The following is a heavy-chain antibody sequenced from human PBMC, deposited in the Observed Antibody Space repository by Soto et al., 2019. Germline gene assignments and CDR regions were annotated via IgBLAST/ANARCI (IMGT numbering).Heavy chain of an antibody. J-gene: IGHJ6*02. D-gene: IGHD5-18*01. CDR2: ISSSGTTI. CDR1: GFTFSDYY. CDR3: ARGHSLFYGMDV. V-gene: IGHV3-11*01. Sequence: QVQLVESGGDLVKPGGALRLSCAASGFTFSDYYMNWIRQAPGKGLEWVSYISSSGTTIYYADSVKGRFTISRDNAKNSLFLQMNSLRAEDTALYYCARGHSLFYGMDVWGQGTTVIGSS.